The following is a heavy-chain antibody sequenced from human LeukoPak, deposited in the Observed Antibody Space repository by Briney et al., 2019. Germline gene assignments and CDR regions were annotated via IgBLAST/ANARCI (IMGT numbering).Heavy chain of an antibody. CDR1: GFTFSSYA. Sequence: GGSLRLSCAASGFTFSSYAMHWVSQAPGKGLEWVSVIYTGGGRYYADSLKDRFTISRDNSKNTLYLQMNSLRAEDTAVYYCARDPPRGIVAFKGAFDIWGQGTLVTVSS. J-gene: IGHJ3*02. D-gene: IGHD2-15*01. V-gene: IGHV3-66*01. CDR3: ARDPPRGIVAFKGAFDI. CDR2: IYTGGGR.